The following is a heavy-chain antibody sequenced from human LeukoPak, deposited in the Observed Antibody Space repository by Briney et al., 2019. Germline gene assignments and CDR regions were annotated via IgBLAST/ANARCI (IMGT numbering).Heavy chain of an antibody. Sequence: GASVKVSCKASGYNFISYYMHWVRQAPGQGLEWMGIINPSAGSTRYAQKFQDRVTMTRDTSTSTVYMELSSLKSEDTAVYYCAREDVVLVDAVRYYYYGMDVWGQGTTVTVSS. CDR1: GYNFISYY. V-gene: IGHV1-46*01. CDR3: AREDVVLVDAVRYYYYGMDV. D-gene: IGHD2-8*01. CDR2: INPSAGST. J-gene: IGHJ6*02.